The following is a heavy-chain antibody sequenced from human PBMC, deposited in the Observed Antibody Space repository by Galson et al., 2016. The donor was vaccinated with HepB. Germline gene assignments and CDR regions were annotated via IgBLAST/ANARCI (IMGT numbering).Heavy chain of an antibody. CDR1: GFTFSRYG. CDR2: ISYDGSNK. Sequence: SLRLSCAASGFTFSRYGMHWVRQGPGKGLEWVADISYDGSNKYYADSVKGRFTISRDNSKSTLYLQMNSLRAEDTAFYFCAKDGLYYGSGSYGSVDYWGQGTLVTVSS. D-gene: IGHD3-10*01. CDR3: AKDGLYYGSGSYGSVDY. V-gene: IGHV3-30*18. J-gene: IGHJ4*02.